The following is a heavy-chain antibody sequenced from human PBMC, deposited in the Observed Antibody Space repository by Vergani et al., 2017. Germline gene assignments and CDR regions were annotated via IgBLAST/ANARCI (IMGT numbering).Heavy chain of an antibody. Sequence: VQLVESGGGLVKPGGSLRLSCGASGFTFSSYAMTWVRQAPGKGLEWVSAISGSGGNTFYTDSVKGRFTISRDNSKDTLYLQMNSLRVEDTAIYYCAKARYPNCKGGNCYSYYYGLDLWGQGTTVTVSS. CDR1: GFTFSSYA. CDR2: ISGSGGNT. D-gene: IGHD2-15*01. CDR3: AKARYPNCKGGNCYSYYYGLDL. V-gene: IGHV3-23*04. J-gene: IGHJ6*02.